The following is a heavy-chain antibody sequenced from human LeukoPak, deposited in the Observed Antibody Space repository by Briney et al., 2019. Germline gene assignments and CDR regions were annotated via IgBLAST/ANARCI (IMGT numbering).Heavy chain of an antibody. CDR2: IYYSGST. CDR3: ATSGWYLLPGVY. D-gene: IGHD6-19*01. J-gene: IGHJ4*02. CDR1: GDSISSTNYY. Sequence: SETLSLTCTVSGDSISSTNYYWGWIRQPPGKGLEWIGSIYYSGSTYYNPSLESRVTISVDTSKNQFSLKLSSVTAADTAVYYCATSGWYLLPGVYWGQGTLVTVSS. V-gene: IGHV4-39*01.